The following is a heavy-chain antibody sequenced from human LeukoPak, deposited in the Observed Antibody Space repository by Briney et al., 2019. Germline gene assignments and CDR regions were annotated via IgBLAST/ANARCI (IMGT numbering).Heavy chain of an antibody. Sequence: GASVKVSCKASGYTFTGYYMHWVRQAPGQGLEWMGWINPNSGGTNYAQKFQGWVTMTRDTSISTAYMELSRLRSDDTAVYYCARDGADYYDSSGSFDYWGQGTLVTVSS. CDR1: GYTFTGYY. J-gene: IGHJ4*02. CDR2: INPNSGGT. D-gene: IGHD3-22*01. CDR3: ARDGADYYDSSGSFDY. V-gene: IGHV1-2*04.